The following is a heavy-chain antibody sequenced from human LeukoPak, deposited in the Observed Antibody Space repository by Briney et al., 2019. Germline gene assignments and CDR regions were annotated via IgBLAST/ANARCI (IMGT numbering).Heavy chain of an antibody. J-gene: IGHJ5*02. Sequence: PSETLSLTCAVYGGSFSGYYWSWIRQPPGKGLEWIGEINHSGSTNYNPSLKSRVTISVDTSKNQFSLKLSSVTAADTAVYYCARDLAGVGSFDPWGQGTLVTVSS. CDR3: ARDLAGVGSFDP. D-gene: IGHD6-13*01. CDR1: GGSFSGYY. CDR2: INHSGST. V-gene: IGHV4-34*01.